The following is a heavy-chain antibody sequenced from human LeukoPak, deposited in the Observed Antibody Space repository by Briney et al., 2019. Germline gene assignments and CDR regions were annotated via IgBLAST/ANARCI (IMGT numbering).Heavy chain of an antibody. CDR1: GYTFTSYA. Sequence: GASVNVSCKASGYTFTSYAMNWVRQAPGQGLEWMGWINTNTGNPTYAQGFTGRFVFSLDTSVSTAYPQISSLKAEDTAVYYCASRSQYSGTYYYYAMDVWGQGTTVTVSS. V-gene: IGHV7-4-1*02. CDR2: INTNTGNP. D-gene: IGHD1-26*01. J-gene: IGHJ6*02. CDR3: ASRSQYSGTYYYYAMDV.